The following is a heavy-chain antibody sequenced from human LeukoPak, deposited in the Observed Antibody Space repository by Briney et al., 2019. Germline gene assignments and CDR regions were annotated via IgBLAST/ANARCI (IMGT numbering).Heavy chain of an antibody. D-gene: IGHD2-2*01. CDR3: ARDLGSCSSNRWQTNWFHP. J-gene: IGHJ5*02. CDR2: INSDGSTT. CDR1: GFTLSTYW. V-gene: IGHV3-74*01. Sequence: GGSLRLSCAASGFTLSTYWMHWVRQAPGKGLVWVSRINSDGSTTTYADSVKGRFTISRDNAKNTLYLQMNSLRAEDTAMYYCARDLGSCSSNRWQTNWFHPWGQGTLVTVSS.